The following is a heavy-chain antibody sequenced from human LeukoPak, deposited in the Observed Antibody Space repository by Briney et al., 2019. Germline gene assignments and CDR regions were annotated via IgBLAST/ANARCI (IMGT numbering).Heavy chain of an antibody. D-gene: IGHD3-10*01. CDR1: GFTFNGSG. CDR2: IRSIANSYAT. CDR3: TRLTMATDYFGMDV. J-gene: IGHJ6*02. V-gene: IGHV3-73*01. Sequence: GGSLKLSCAASGFTFNGSGMHWVRQASGKGLEWVGRIRSIANSYATAYDESVKGRFSISRDDSKNTAYLQMNSLKTEDTGVYYCTRLTMATDYFGMDVWGQGTTVTVSS.